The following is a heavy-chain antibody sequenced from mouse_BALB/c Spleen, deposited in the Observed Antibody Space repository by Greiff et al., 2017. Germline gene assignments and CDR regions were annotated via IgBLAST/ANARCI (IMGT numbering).Heavy chain of an antibody. CDR3: ARGGFVYAMDY. J-gene: IGHJ4*01. V-gene: IGHV14-3*02. Sequence: EVQLQESGAELVKPGASVKLSCTASGFNIKDTYMHWVKQRPEQGLEWIGRIDPANGNTKYDPKFQGKATITADTSSNTAYLQLSSLTSEDTAVYYCARGGFVYAMDYWGQGTSVTVSS. CDR1: GFNIKDTY. CDR2: IDPANGNT.